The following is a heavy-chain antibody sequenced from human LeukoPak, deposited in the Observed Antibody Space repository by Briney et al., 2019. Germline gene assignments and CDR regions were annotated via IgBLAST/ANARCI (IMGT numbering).Heavy chain of an antibody. J-gene: IGHJ3*02. V-gene: IGHV1-69*13. CDR2: IIPIFGTA. CDR3: ARGQGIQPTDAFDI. CDR1: GGTFSSYA. Sequence: SVKVSCKASGGTFSSYAISWVRQAPGQGLEWMGGIIPIFGTANYAQKIQGRVTITADESTSTAYMELSSLRSEDTAVYYCARGQGIQPTDAFDIWGQGTMVTVSS. D-gene: IGHD5-18*01.